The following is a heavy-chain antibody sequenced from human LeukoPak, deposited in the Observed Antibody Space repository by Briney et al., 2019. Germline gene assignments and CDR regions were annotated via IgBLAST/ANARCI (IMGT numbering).Heavy chain of an antibody. CDR1: GFTFSRYG. D-gene: IGHD3-16*01. CDR2: ISYDGSNK. CDR3: ARHIMPGGGVRSAFDI. Sequence: PGRSLRLPCAASGFTFSRYGMHWVRQAPGKGLEWVTAISYDGSNKYYADSVKGRFTISRDNSKNTLYVQMNSLRAEDTAVYYCARHIMPGGGVRSAFDIWGQGTMVTVSS. J-gene: IGHJ3*02. V-gene: IGHV3-30*04.